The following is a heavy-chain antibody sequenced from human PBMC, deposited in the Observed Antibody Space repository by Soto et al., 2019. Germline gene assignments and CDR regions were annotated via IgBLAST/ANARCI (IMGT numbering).Heavy chain of an antibody. Sequence: PSETLSLTCTVSGGSIRSYYWSWIRQPPGKGLEWIGYIYYSGSTNYNPSLKSRVTISVDTSKNQFSLKLSPVTAADTAVYYCARTTTKLELSYYFDYWGQGTLVTVSS. V-gene: IGHV4-59*01. CDR3: ARTTTKLELSYYFDY. CDR1: GGSIRSYY. J-gene: IGHJ4*02. D-gene: IGHD1-7*01. CDR2: IYYSGST.